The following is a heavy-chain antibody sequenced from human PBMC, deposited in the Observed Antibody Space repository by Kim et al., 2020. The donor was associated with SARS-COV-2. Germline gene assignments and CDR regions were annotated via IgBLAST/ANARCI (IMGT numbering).Heavy chain of an antibody. CDR2: IYYSGST. CDR3: ARDVRFLNDRTYYYYYGMDV. CDR1: GGSISSYY. D-gene: IGHD1-1*01. V-gene: IGHV4-59*13. J-gene: IGHJ6*02. Sequence: SETLSLTCTVSGGSISSYYWSWIRQPPGKGLEWIGYIYYSGSTNYNPSLKSRVTISVDTSKNQFSLKLSSVTAADTAVYYCARDVRFLNDRTYYYYYGMDVWGQGTTVTVSS.